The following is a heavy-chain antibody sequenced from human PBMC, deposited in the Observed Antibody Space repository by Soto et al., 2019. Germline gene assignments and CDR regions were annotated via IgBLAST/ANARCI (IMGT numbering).Heavy chain of an antibody. CDR2: ISSNGGST. V-gene: IGHV3-64*02. CDR1: GFTVSSNY. Sequence: PGGSLRLSCAASGFTVSSNYMSWVRQAPGKGLEYVSAISSNGGSTYYADSVKGRFTISRDNSKNTLYLQMGSLRAEDMAVYYCARGLSRIAAAGPFDYWGQGTLVTVSS. CDR3: ARGLSRIAAAGPFDY. D-gene: IGHD6-13*01. J-gene: IGHJ4*02.